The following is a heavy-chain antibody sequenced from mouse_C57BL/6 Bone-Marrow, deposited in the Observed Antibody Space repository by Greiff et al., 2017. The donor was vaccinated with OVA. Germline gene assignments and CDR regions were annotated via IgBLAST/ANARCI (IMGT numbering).Heavy chain of an antibody. V-gene: IGHV1-55*01. CDR2: IYPGSGST. J-gene: IGHJ3*01. CDR3: ARGVFPRFAY. CDR1: GYTFTSYW. Sequence: VQLQQSGAELVKPGASVKVSCKASGYTFTSYWITWVKQRPGQGLEWIGDIYPGSGSTNYNEKFKSKATLTVDTSSSTAYMQLSSLTSEDSAVYYCARGVFPRFAYWGQGTLVTVSA.